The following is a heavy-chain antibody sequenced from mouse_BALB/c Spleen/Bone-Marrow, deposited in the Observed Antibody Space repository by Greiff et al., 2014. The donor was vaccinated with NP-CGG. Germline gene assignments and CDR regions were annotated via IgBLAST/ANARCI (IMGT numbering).Heavy chain of an antibody. Sequence: LVKPGASVKLSCTASGFNIKDTYMHWVKQRPEQGLEWIGRIDPANGNTKYDPKFQGKATITADTSSNTAYLQLSSLTSEDTAVYYCAPYYYGSSSFAYWGQGTLVTVSA. D-gene: IGHD1-1*01. J-gene: IGHJ3*01. CDR1: GFNIKDTY. CDR3: APYYYGSSSFAY. CDR2: IDPANGNT. V-gene: IGHV14-3*02.